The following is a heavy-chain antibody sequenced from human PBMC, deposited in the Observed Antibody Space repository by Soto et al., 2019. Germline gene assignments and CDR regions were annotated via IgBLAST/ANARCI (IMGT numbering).Heavy chain of an antibody. Sequence: GGSLRLSCAASGFTFSSYAMHWVRQAPGKGLEWVAVISYDGSNKYYADSVKGRFTISRDNSKNTLYLQMNSLRAEDTAVYYCARGYSSGWYRDLFPVLLHYGMDVWGQGTTVTVSS. J-gene: IGHJ6*02. V-gene: IGHV3-30-3*01. CDR3: ARGYSSGWYRDLFPVLLHYGMDV. CDR1: GFTFSSYA. CDR2: ISYDGSNK. D-gene: IGHD6-19*01.